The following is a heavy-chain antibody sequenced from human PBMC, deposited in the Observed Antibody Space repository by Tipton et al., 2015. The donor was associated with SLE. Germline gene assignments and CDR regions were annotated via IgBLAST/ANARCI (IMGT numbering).Heavy chain of an antibody. CDR3: AKRGGAWNAALYTFDV. CDR1: GYTFTNSW. V-gene: IGHV5-51*03. J-gene: IGHJ3*01. CDR2: IYPGDSDT. D-gene: IGHD1-1*01. Sequence: QSGPEVKKPGESLKISCRGSGYTFTNSWIGWVRQMPGKGLEWMGMIYPGDSDTRYSPSFEGQVTISATKSVSAAYLRWTSVKASAPAIYYCAKRGGAWNAALYTFDVWGKVTAVTVSS.